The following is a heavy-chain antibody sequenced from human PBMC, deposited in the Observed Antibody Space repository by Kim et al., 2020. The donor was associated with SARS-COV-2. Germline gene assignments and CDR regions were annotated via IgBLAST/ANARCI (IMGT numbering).Heavy chain of an antibody. CDR2: IYYSGST. Sequence: SETLSLTCTVSGGSISSSSYYWGWIRQPPGKGLEWIGSIYYSGSTYYNPSLKSRVTISVDTSKNQFSLKLSSVTAADTAVYYCARHVPLLEWELLPDYGMDVWGQGTTVTVSS. CDR1: GGSISSSSYY. CDR3: ARHVPLLEWELLPDYGMDV. D-gene: IGHD1-26*01. J-gene: IGHJ6*02. V-gene: IGHV4-39*01.